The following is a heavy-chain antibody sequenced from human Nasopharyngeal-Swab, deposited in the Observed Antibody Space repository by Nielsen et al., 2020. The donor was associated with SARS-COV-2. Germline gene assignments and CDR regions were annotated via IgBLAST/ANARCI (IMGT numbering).Heavy chain of an antibody. CDR1: GLTFTNSW. V-gene: IGHV3-7*01. D-gene: IGHD3-10*01. CDR3: ATLYGSGIYAGYYYYYGMDV. J-gene: IGHJ6*02. Sequence: ESLKISCAASGLTFTNSWMSWVRQAPGKGLEWVANIKQDGSDKYYVDSVKGRFTISRDNAKNSLYLQMNSLRAEDTAVYYCATLYGSGIYAGYYYYYGMDVWGQGTTVTVSS. CDR2: IKQDGSDK.